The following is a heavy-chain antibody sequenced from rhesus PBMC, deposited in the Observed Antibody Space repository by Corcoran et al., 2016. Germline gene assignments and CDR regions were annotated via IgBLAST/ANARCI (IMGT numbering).Heavy chain of an antibody. Sequence: QVQLQESGPGLVKPSETLSLTCTVSGGSISDSYYWNWIRHTPGKGLEWMGRIYGSGGGTSYNPSLKSRVTISNDTSKNQFSLKLSSVTAADTAVYYCASSSWNNYNSLDVWGRGVLVTVSS. CDR2: IYGSGGGT. CDR3: ASSSWNNYNSLDV. V-gene: IGHV4-92*01. CDR1: GGSISDSYY. D-gene: IGHD1-20*01. J-gene: IGHJ5-2*02.